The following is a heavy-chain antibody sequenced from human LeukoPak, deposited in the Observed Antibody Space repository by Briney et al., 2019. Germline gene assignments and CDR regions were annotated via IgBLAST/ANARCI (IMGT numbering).Heavy chain of an antibody. Sequence: PSETLSLTCAVYGGSFSGYYWSWIRQPPGKGLEWIGEINHSGSTNYNPSLKSRVTISADTSKNQFSLKLSSVTAADTAVYYCATGSGSYFPAAYWGQGTLVTVSS. D-gene: IGHD3-10*01. CDR2: INHSGST. J-gene: IGHJ4*02. CDR3: ATGSGSYFPAAY. CDR1: GGSFSGYY. V-gene: IGHV4-34*01.